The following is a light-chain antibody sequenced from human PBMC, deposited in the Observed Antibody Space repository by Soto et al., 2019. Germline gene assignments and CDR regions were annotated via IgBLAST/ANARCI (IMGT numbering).Light chain of an antibody. CDR3: QQRSNWPST. CDR2: DAS. V-gene: IGKV3-11*01. CDR1: QSVSSY. Sequence: EIVLTQSPATLSLSPGERAALSCRASQSVSSYFAWYQQKPGQAPRLLIYDASKRAPGIPARFTGSGSGTDFTLTISSLEPEDFAVYFCQQRSNWPSTFGGGTKVEI. J-gene: IGKJ4*01.